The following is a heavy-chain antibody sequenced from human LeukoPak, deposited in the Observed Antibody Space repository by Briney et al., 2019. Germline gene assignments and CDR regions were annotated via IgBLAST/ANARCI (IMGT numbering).Heavy chain of an antibody. J-gene: IGHJ4*02. V-gene: IGHV7-4-1*02. D-gene: IGHD2-15*01. Sequence: ASVKVSCKASGYIFTTYAVNWARQAPGQGLEWMGWINTKTENPTYVQGFTGRFVFSLDTSVSTAYLQISSLKAEDTGVYYCARCSSPYCGYWGQGTLVTVSS. CDR2: INTKTENP. CDR3: ARCSSPYCGY. CDR1: GYIFTTYA.